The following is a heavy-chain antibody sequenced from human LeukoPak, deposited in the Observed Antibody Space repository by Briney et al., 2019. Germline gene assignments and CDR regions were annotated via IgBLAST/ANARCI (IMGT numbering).Heavy chain of an antibody. Sequence: ASVKVSCKASGYTFTSYGISWVRQAPGRGLEWMGWISAYNGNTNYAQKLQGRVTMTTDTSTSTAYMELRSLRSDDTAVYYCAREGNYYDSSGYYRAVDYWGQGTLVTVSS. D-gene: IGHD3-22*01. V-gene: IGHV1-18*01. CDR3: AREGNYYDSSGYYRAVDY. CDR2: ISAYNGNT. CDR1: GYTFTSYG. J-gene: IGHJ4*02.